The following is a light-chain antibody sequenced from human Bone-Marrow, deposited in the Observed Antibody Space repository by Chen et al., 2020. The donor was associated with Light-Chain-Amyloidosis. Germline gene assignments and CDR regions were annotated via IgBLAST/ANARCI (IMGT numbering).Light chain of an antibody. Sequence: SCVLTQPSSVSVAPGQTATISCGRNKIGSTSVHWYQQTPGQAPLLFVYDDSDRPSGIPERLSGSNSGNTATLTISRVEAGDEADYYCQVWDRSSDRPVFGGGTKLTVL. V-gene: IGLV3-21*02. CDR1: KIGSTS. CDR2: DDS. CDR3: QVWDRSSDRPV. J-gene: IGLJ3*02.